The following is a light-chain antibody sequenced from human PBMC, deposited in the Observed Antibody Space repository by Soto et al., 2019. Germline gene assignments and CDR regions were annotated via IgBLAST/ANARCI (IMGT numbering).Light chain of an antibody. J-gene: IGKJ1*01. V-gene: IGKV1-17*01. CDR2: VAS. CDR1: LGIRND. Sequence: DIQMTQSPSSLSASVGDRVTITCRASLGIRNDLDWYQQKTGKAPKRLIYVASSLQSGFPSRFSGSGSGTEFTLTISTLQPEDFATYYCLQHNTYPWTFGQGTKVDIK. CDR3: LQHNTYPWT.